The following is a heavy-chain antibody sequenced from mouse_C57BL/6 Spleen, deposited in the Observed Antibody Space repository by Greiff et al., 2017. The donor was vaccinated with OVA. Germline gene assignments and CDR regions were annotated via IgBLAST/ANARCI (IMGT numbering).Heavy chain of an antibody. V-gene: IGHV5-9-1*02. CDR2: ISSGGDYI. D-gene: IGHD1-1*01. J-gene: IGHJ2*01. Sequence: EVKVVESGEGLVKPGGSLKLSCAASGFTFSSYAMSWVRQTPEKRLEWVAYISSGGDYIYYADTVKGRFTISRDNARNTLYLQMSSLKSEDTAMYYCTRGLLRYYYFDYWGQGTTLTVSS. CDR3: TRGLLRYYYFDY. CDR1: GFTFSSYA.